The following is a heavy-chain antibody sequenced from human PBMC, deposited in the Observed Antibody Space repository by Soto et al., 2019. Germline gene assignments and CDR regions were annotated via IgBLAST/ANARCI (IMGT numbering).Heavy chain of an antibody. CDR3: ARGTQPTAFDI. CDR2: MYNTGST. Sequence: QVQLQESGPGLVKPSETLSLTCTVSGGSISSYYWSWVRQPPGKGLEWIGYMYNTGSTNYNPSLKSRVTISVDTSKNQFSLNLSSVTAADTAVYYCARGTQPTAFDIWGQGTMVIVSS. V-gene: IGHV4-59*01. CDR1: GGSISSYY. J-gene: IGHJ3*02.